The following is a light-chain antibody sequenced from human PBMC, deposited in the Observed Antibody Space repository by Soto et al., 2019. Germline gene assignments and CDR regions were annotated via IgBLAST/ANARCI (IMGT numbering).Light chain of an antibody. V-gene: IGLV2-14*01. CDR2: EVN. Sequence: QSVLTQPASVSGSPGQSITISCTGTNSDVGAYKYVSWYQQHPGKAPKLIIYEVNDRPSGVSTRFSASKSGNTASLTISGLQAEDEADYYCCSYTTNNTWVFGGGTKVTVL. J-gene: IGLJ3*02. CDR1: NSDVGAYKY. CDR3: CSYTTNNTWV.